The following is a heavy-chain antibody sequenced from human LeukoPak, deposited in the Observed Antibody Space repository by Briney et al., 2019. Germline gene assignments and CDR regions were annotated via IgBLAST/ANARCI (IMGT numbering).Heavy chain of an antibody. J-gene: IGHJ4*02. Sequence: GASVKVSCKASGGTFSSYAISWVRQAPGQGLEWMGWINPNSGGTNYAQKFQGRVTMTRDTSISTAYMELSRLRSDDTAVYYCARGETLYYYDSSGSGYWGQGTLVTVSS. V-gene: IGHV1-2*02. D-gene: IGHD3-22*01. CDR1: GGTFSSYA. CDR3: ARGETLYYYDSSGSGY. CDR2: INPNSGGT.